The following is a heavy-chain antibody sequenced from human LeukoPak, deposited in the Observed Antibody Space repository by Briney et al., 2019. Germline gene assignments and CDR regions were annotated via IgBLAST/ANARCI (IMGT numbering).Heavy chain of an antibody. CDR2: IYYSGST. Sequence: SETLSLTCTVSGGSISSYYWSWIRQPPGKGLEWIGYIYYSGSTNYNPSLKSRVTISVDTSKNQFSLKLSSVTAADTAVYYCARVTRFLEWPIDYWGQGTLVTVSS. CDR3: ARVTRFLEWPIDY. V-gene: IGHV4-59*01. CDR1: GGSISSYY. D-gene: IGHD3-3*01. J-gene: IGHJ4*02.